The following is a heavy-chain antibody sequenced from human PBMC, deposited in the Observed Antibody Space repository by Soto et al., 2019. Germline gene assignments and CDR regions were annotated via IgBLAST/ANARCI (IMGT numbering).Heavy chain of an antibody. CDR3: AADARAWHQMVPSGY. V-gene: IGHV1-58*01. J-gene: IGHJ4*02. CDR1: GFPFTSSA. CDR2: IAVGSGYT. D-gene: IGHD2-8*01. Sequence: SVKASCKASGFPFTSSAFQWVRQARGQRLEWIGWIAVGSGYTNYAQRFQDRVTPTRDMSTATTYMELSRLTSEDTAIYYCAADARAWHQMVPSGYWGKGTLGTACS.